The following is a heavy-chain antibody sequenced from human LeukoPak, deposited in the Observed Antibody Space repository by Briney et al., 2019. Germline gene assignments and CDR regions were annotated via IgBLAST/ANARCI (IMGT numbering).Heavy chain of an antibody. J-gene: IGHJ4*02. CDR2: IYHTGSA. CDR3: ARYCSSTTRITRGFDY. Sequence: SETLSLTCSVSGYSFTSGHYWGWIRPPPGKGLEGIANIYHTGSAHYNPSLKSRVTITVDTAKHQFSPKLTPVPAADTAGYYCARYCSSTTRITRGFDYWGQGTLVTVPS. V-gene: IGHV4-38-2*01. CDR1: GYSFTSGHY. D-gene: IGHD2-2*01.